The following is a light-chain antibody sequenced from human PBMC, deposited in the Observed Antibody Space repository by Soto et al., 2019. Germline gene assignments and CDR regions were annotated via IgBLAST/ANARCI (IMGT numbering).Light chain of an antibody. CDR3: LQDYNYPRT. V-gene: IGKV1-5*01. J-gene: IGKJ1*01. CDR2: AAS. CDR1: QTISSW. Sequence: DVEMTQSPSTLSGSVGDRVTITCRASQTISSWLAWYQQKPGKAPKLLIYAASTLQSGVPSRFSGSGSGTEFTLTISSLQPEDFTTYYCLQDYNYPRTFGQGTKVDIK.